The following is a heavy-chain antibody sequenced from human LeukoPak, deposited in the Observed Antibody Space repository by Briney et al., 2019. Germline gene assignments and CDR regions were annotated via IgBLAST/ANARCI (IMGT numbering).Heavy chain of an antibody. CDR2: IYYSGTP. J-gene: IGHJ6*02. Sequence: SETLSLTCTVSGGSLSSYYWSWIRQPPRKGLEWIGFIYYSGTPKYNPSLRSRVTISLHTSKNQFSLKLNSVTPADTAVYYCARSYDSRGYYYYGMDVWGQGTTVTVSS. V-gene: IGHV4-59*12. D-gene: IGHD3-22*01. CDR3: ARSYDSRGYYYYGMDV. CDR1: GGSLSSYY.